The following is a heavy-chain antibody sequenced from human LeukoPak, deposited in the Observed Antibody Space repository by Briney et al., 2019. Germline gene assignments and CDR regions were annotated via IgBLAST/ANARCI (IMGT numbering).Heavy chain of an antibody. D-gene: IGHD2-2*01. Sequence: GGSLRLSCAASGFTFSSYAMSWVRQAPGKGLEWVSIISGGGGSSTYYADSVKGRFTVSRDNSKNTLYLQMNSLRAEDTAVYYCAAGYCSSTSCYGYYGMDVWGQGTTVTVSS. V-gene: IGHV3-23*01. J-gene: IGHJ6*02. CDR1: GFTFSSYA. CDR2: ISGGGGSST. CDR3: AAGYCSSTSCYGYYGMDV.